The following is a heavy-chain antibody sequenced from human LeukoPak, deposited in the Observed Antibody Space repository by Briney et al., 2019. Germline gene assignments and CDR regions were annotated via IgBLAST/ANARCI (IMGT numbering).Heavy chain of an antibody. J-gene: IGHJ5*02. V-gene: IGHV1-3*01. CDR2: INAGNGNT. CDR1: GYTFTSYA. D-gene: IGHD6-13*01. CDR3: ARGADSSSWYGGWFDP. Sequence: ASVKVSCKASGYTFTSYAMHWVRQAPGQRPEWMGWINAGNGNTKYSQKFQGRVTITRDTSASTAYMELSSLRSEDTAVYYCARGADSSSWYGGWFDPWGQGTLVTVSS.